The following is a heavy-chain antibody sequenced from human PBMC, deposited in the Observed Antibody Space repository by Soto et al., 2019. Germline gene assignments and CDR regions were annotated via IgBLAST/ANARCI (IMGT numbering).Heavy chain of an antibody. CDR2: IYYSGST. D-gene: IGHD5-12*01. J-gene: IGHJ6*02. Sequence: KASETLSLTCTVSGGSISSSSYYWGWIRQPPGKGLEWIGSIYYSGSTYYNPSLKSRVTISVDTSKNQFSLKLSSVTAADTAVYYCASPSGYDRSYYYYGMDVWGQGTTVTVSS. V-gene: IGHV4-39*01. CDR3: ASPSGYDRSYYYYGMDV. CDR1: GGSISSSSYY.